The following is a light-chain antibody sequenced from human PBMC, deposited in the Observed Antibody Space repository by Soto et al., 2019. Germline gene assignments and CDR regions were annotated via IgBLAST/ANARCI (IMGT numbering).Light chain of an antibody. V-gene: IGKV1-27*01. CDR1: QGISNY. CDR3: QNYKSAPLLT. J-gene: IGKJ3*01. CDR2: DAY. Sequence: DIQMTQSPSSLSASVGDRVTITCRASQGISNYLAWYQQKPGKVPKLLISDAYTLQSGVPSRFSGSGSGTDFTLTISSLHPDDVATYYCQNYKSAPLLTFGPGTKVDLK.